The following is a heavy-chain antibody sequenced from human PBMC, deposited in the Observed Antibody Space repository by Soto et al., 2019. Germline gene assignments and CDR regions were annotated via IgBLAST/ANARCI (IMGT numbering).Heavy chain of an antibody. V-gene: IGHV4-34*01. D-gene: IGHD6-13*01. J-gene: IGHJ5*02. CDR1: GGSFSGYY. Sequence: QVHLQQWGAGLLKPSETLSLTCAVYGGSFSGYYWSWIRQPPGKGLEWIGEINHSGSTNYNPSLKSRVTISVDTSKNQFSLKLSSVTAADTAVYYCAREQQPANWFDPWGQGTLVTVSS. CDR3: AREQQPANWFDP. CDR2: INHSGST.